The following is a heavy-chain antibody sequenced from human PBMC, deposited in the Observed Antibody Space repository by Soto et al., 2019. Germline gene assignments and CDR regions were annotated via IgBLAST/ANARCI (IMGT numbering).Heavy chain of an antibody. CDR2: VYYSGGA. Sequence: PSETLSLTCTVSGGSISGYYWSWIRQPPGKGLEWIGNVYYSGGAKYNPSVKRRVSISVDTSKNQFSLNISSVTAADTAVYYCTRDGDGRMTTNPYYYYGMDVWGPGITVTVSS. CDR3: TRDGDGRMTTNPYYYYGMDV. CDR1: GGSISGYY. J-gene: IGHJ6*02. D-gene: IGHD2-21*02. V-gene: IGHV4-59*01.